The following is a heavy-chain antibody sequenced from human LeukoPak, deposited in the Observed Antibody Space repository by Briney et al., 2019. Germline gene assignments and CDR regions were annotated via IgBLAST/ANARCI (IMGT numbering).Heavy chain of an antibody. J-gene: IGHJ3*02. D-gene: IGHD6-13*01. CDR1: GGTFSSYA. V-gene: IGHV1-69*05. CDR3: ARDEGISSSWFDAFDI. CDR2: IIPIFGTA. Sequence: SVKVSCKASGGTFSSYAISWVRQAPGQGLEWMGGIIPIFGTANYAQKLQGRVTMTTDTSTSTAYMELRSLRSDDTAVYYCARDEGISSSWFDAFDIWGQGTMVTVSS.